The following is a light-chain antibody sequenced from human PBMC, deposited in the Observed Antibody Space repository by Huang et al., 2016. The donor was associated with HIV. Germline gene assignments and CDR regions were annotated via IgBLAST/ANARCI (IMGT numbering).Light chain of an antibody. CDR3: QQYNNWPPLT. CDR2: GAS. Sequence: EIVMTQSTATLSVSPGERATLSCRASQSVRSNLAWYQQKPGQAPRLLIYGASTRATGIPARFSGSGSGTEFTLTISSLQSEDFAVYYCQQYNNWPPLTFGGGTKVEIK. V-gene: IGKV3-15*01. CDR1: QSVRSN. J-gene: IGKJ4*01.